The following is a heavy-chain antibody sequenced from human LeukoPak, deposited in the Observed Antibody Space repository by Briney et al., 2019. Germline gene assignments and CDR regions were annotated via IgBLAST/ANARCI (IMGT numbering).Heavy chain of an antibody. J-gene: IGHJ6*02. CDR3: ARGDYYDSSGYYSLYYYGMDV. CDR2: IYTSGST. D-gene: IGHD3-22*01. CDR1: GGSISSYY. V-gene: IGHV4-4*07. Sequence: SETLSLTCTVSGGSISSYYWSWIRQPAGKGLEWIGRIYTSGSTNYNPSLKSRVTMSVDTSKNQFSLKLSSVTAADTAVYYCARGDYYDSSGYYSLYYYGMDVWGQGTTVTVSS.